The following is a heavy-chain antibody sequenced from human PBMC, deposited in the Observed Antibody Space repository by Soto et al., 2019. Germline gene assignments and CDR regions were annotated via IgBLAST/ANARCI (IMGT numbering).Heavy chain of an antibody. CDR3: ARDIRYYDSSGYYHPYGMDV. CDR2: IYYSGST. D-gene: IGHD3-22*01. V-gene: IGHV4-31*03. J-gene: IGHJ6*02. CDR1: GGSISSGGYY. Sequence: SETLSLTCTVSGGSISSGGYYWSWIRQHPGKGLEWIGYIYYSGSTYYNPSLKSRVTISVDTSKNQFSLKLSSVTAADTAVYYCARDIRYYDSSGYYHPYGMDVWGQGITVTVSS.